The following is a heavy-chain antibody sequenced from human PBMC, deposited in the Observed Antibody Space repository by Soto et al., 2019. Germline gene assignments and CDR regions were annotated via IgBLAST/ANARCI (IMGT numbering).Heavy chain of an antibody. CDR2: INHSGST. Sequence: SETLSLTCAVYGGSFSGYYWSWIRQPPGKGLEWIGEINHSGSTNYNPSLESRVTISVDTSKNQFSLKLSSVTAADTAVYYCARRRWLQSSRYYYGMDVWGQGTTVTVSS. V-gene: IGHV4-34*01. CDR3: ARRRWLQSSRYYYGMDV. CDR1: GGSFSGYY. J-gene: IGHJ6*02. D-gene: IGHD5-12*01.